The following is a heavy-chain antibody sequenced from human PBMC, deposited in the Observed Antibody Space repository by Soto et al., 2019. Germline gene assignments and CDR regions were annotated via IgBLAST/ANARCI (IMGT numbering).Heavy chain of an antibody. CDR1: GYTFTSYG. D-gene: IGHD1-26*01. CDR2: ISSYNGNT. V-gene: IGHV1-18*04. Sequence: QVQLVQSGAEVKKPGASVKVSCKASGYTFTSYGISWVRQAPGQGLEWMGWISSYNGNTNYAQKRQGRVTMTTETSKSTAYMELRSLRSDDTDVYYCARDKGIVGSKGGFGYWGQGTLVTVAS. J-gene: IGHJ4*02. CDR3: ARDKGIVGSKGGFGY.